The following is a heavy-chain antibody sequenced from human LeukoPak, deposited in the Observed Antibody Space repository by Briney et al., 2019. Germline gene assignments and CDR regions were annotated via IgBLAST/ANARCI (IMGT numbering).Heavy chain of an antibody. J-gene: IGHJ3*02. CDR2: IGTSSTTI. D-gene: IGHD3-10*01. V-gene: IGHV3-48*01. CDR3: ARRSMVRGVIISAFDI. CDR1: GFTFSSYT. Sequence: GGSLRLSCAASGFTFSSYTMNWVRQPPGKGLEWVSNIGTSSTTIYYADSVKGRFTISRDNAKNSLYLQMNSLRADDTAVYYCARRSMVRGVIISAFDIWGQGTMVTVSS.